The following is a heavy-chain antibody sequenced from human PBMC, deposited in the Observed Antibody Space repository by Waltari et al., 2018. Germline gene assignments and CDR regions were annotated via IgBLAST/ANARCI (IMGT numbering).Heavy chain of an antibody. CDR1: GFDFSPYW. Sequence: EVQVVESGGALVQPGGSLRLSCTASGFDFSPYWMHLVRQVPGKGLVWVSGVNADGSSTTYADPVRGRFTISRDNARSTVHLQMSSLIAEDTAVYYCGTLEAVASWGQGTLVTVSS. V-gene: IGHV3-74*03. CDR3: GTLEAVAS. J-gene: IGHJ5*02. CDR2: VNADGSST.